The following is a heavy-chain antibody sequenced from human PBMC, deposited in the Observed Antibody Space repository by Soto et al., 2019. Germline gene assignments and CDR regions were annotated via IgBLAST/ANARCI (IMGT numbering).Heavy chain of an antibody. Sequence: ASVKVSCKASGYTFTSYDINWVRQATGQGLEWMGWMNPNSGNTGYAQKFQGRVTMTRNTSISTAYMELSSLRSEDTAVYYCARLVGKTGSKKDHYYMAVWGKGTTVTVSS. CDR2: MNPNSGNT. J-gene: IGHJ6*03. V-gene: IGHV1-8*01. CDR3: ARLVGKTGSKKDHYYMAV. D-gene: IGHD3-9*01. CDR1: GYTFTSYD.